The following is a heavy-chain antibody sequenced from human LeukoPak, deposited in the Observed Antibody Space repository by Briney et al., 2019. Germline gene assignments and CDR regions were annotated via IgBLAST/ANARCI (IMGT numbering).Heavy chain of an antibody. CDR3: ARAAKQLVGLADAFDI. J-gene: IGHJ3*02. CDR1: GGSISSYY. CDR2: IYYSGST. D-gene: IGHD6-6*01. V-gene: IGHV4-59*01. Sequence: SETLSLTCTVSGGSISSYYWSWIRQPPGKGLEWIGYIYYSGSTNYNPSLKSRVTISVDTSKNQFSLKLSSVTAADTAVYYCARAAKQLVGLADAFDIWGQGTMVTVSS.